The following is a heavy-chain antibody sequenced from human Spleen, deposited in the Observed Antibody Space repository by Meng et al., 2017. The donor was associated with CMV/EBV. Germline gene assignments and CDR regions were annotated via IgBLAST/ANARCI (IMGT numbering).Heavy chain of an antibody. CDR1: GFAFSEYL. CDR3: ARKAYCGADCYIFDT. CDR2: IRSSGSTI. J-gene: IGHJ4*02. V-gene: IGHV3-11*04. D-gene: IGHD2-21*01. Sequence: SGFAFSEYLMSWIRQTPEKGLEWVSYIRSSGSTIYYADSVKGRFTVSRDNAKNSLYLQMNSLRAEDTAVYYCARKAYCGADCYIFDTWGQGTLVTVSS.